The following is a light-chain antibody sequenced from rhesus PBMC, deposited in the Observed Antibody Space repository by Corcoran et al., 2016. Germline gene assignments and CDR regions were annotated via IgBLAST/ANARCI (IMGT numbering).Light chain of an antibody. CDR3: QQGYSAPFS. CDR1: QGINNA. V-gene: IGKV1-33*02. CDR2: AAS. J-gene: IGKJ2*01. Sequence: DIQMSQSPSSLSASVGDKVTITCRASQGINNALAWHQQKPGRAPRLLIYAASTSESGVPSRFRGTRSGTDFTLTISSLQPEDFATYYCQQGYSAPFSFGQGTKLEIK.